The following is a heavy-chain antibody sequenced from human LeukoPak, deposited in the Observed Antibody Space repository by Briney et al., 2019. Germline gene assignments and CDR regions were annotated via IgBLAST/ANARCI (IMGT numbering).Heavy chain of an antibody. D-gene: IGHD3-22*01. CDR2: IIPVCGAA. Sequence: GASVKVSCKASGCTFSSHAMNWVRQAPGQGLEWVGGIIPVCGAANYAQKFQGRVTITTDESTSTAYMVLSSLRSEDTALYYCARRWPHSSGYYLFDYWGQGALVTVSS. V-gene: IGHV1-69*05. CDR1: GCTFSSHA. CDR3: ARRWPHSSGYYLFDY. J-gene: IGHJ4*02.